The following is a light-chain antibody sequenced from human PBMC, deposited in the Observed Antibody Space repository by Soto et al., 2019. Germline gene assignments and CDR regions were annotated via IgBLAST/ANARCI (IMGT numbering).Light chain of an antibody. J-gene: IGKJ3*01. Sequence: QMTQSPASLSASVGDSVTITCRTSQRLSIYLNWYQQKLGRAPKLLIYSASNLQGGVPSRFSGSGSGTDFALTITSLQPEDFGTYYSQQSYSTPHFTFGPGTKVEIK. CDR1: QRLSIY. V-gene: IGKV1-39*01. CDR3: QQSYSTPHFT. CDR2: SAS.